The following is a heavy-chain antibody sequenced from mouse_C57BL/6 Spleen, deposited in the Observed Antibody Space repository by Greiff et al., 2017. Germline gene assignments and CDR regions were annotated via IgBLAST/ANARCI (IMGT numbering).Heavy chain of an antibody. V-gene: IGHV1-39*01. CDR2: INPNYGTT. CDR1: GYSFTDYN. Sequence: VQLKESGPELVKPGASVKISCKASGYSFTDYNMNWVKQSNGKSLEWIGVINPNYGTTSSNQKFKGKATLTVDQSSSTAYMQLNSLTSEDSAVYYCARFGTGVYYFDYWGQGTTLTVSS. J-gene: IGHJ2*01. D-gene: IGHD3-1*01. CDR3: ARFGTGVYYFDY.